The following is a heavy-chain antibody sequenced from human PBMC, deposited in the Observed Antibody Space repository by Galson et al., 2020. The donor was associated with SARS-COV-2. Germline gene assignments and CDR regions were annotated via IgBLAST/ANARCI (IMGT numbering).Heavy chain of an antibody. CDR3: ARDSSGWFDAFDI. CDR1: GFTFSDYY. D-gene: IGHD6-19*01. J-gene: IGHJ3*02. CDR2: ISSSSSYT. V-gene: IGHV3-11*06. Sequence: TGGSLRLSCAASGFTFSDYYMSWIRQAPGKGLEWVSYISSSSSYTNYADSVKGRFTISRDNAKNSLYLQMNSLRAEDTAVYYCARDSSGWFDAFDIWGQGTMVTVSS.